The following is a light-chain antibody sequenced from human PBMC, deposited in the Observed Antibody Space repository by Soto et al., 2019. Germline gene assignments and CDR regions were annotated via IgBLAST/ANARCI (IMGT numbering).Light chain of an antibody. Sequence: QSALTQPASVSGSPGQSITISCTGTSSDVGSYNLVSWYQQHPAKAPNLMIYEVRKRPSGVSNRFAGSKSGNTASLTISGLQAEDEDDYYCGSYAGSNTLVFGGGTKVTVL. CDR2: EVR. CDR3: GSYAGSNTLV. J-gene: IGLJ2*01. CDR1: SSDVGSYNL. V-gene: IGLV2-23*02.